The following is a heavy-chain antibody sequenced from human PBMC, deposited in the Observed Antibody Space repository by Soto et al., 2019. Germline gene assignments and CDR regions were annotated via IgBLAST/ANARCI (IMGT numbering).Heavy chain of an antibody. V-gene: IGHV3-33*01. J-gene: IGHJ6*02. D-gene: IGHD3-3*01. CDR3: WRQRDFAFWSGYAV. CDR2: LWHDGSNK. CDR1: GFNFSYYP. Sequence: QVQLVESGGGVVQPGRSLRLSCLASGFNFSYYPIHWVRQAPGKGLEWVARLWHDGSNKYYAESVRGRFSISRDNPKNPVYLQMASQWAADTAVDSCWRQRDFAFWSGYAVLGQWTTVIVSS.